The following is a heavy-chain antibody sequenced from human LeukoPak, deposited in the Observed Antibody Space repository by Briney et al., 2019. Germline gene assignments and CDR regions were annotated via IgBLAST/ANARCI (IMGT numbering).Heavy chain of an antibody. J-gene: IGHJ6*03. CDR1: GFTFSNYW. CDR2: MNSDGSVT. V-gene: IGHV3-74*01. D-gene: IGHD3-3*01. CDR3: ARDGVRSGEFEIGYFYNYYMDV. Sequence: GGSLRLSCAANGFTFSNYWMTWVRQAPGKGLLWVSRMNSDGSVTTYADSVKGRFTVSRDNAKNTLYLEMNSLRAEDTAIYFCARDGVRSGEFEIGYFYNYYMDVWGKGTTVTVSS.